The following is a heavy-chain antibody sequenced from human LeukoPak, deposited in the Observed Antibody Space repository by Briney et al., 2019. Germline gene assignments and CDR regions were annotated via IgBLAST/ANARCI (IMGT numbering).Heavy chain of an antibody. CDR1: GFTFSNYA. J-gene: IGHJ4*02. D-gene: IGHD6-13*01. V-gene: IGHV3-23*01. Sequence: SGGSLRLPCAASGFTFSNYAMSCVRQAPGKGLEWVSSISSSGGSTFYADSVKGRFTISRDKSKNTLHLQMNSLKAEDTAVYYCAKPASSLAAAGFDCWGQGTLVTVSS. CDR2: ISSSGGST. CDR3: AKPASSLAAAGFDC.